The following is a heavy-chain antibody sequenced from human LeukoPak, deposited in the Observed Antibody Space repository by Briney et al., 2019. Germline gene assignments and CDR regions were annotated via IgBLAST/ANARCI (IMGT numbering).Heavy chain of an antibody. J-gene: IGHJ4*02. V-gene: IGHV3-21*01. CDR2: ISSSSSYI. CDR3: AKVGGVPTTDY. CDR1: GFTFSSYS. D-gene: IGHD5-12*01. Sequence: GGSLRLSCAASGFTFSSYSMNWVRQAPGKGLEWVSSISSSSSYIYYADSVKGRFTISRDNSRNTVSLQLNSLRAEDTAVYFCAKVGGVPTTDYWGQGTLVTVSS.